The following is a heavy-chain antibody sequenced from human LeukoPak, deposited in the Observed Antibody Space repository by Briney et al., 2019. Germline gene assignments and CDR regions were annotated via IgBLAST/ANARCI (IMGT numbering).Heavy chain of an antibody. CDR2: ISGSSASI. V-gene: IGHV3-23*01. J-gene: IGHJ4*02. Sequence: GGSLRLSCAASGITFSSYAMSWVRQAPGKGLEWVSTISGSSASIYYADSVKGRFTISRDNSKNTLYLQMNSLRAEDTAVYYCAKIGGIDYWGQGTLVTVSS. CDR1: GITFSSYA. D-gene: IGHD4-23*01. CDR3: AKIGGIDY.